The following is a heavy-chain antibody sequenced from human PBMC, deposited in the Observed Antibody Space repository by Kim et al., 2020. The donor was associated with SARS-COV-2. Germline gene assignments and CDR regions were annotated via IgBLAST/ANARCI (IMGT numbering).Heavy chain of an antibody. CDR2: ITYGGSSK. D-gene: IGHD6-13*01. V-gene: IGHV3-30*04. Sequence: GGSLRLSCAASGFTFNTYAMNWVRQAPGKGLEWVAGITYGGSSKYYADSVKGRFTISRDNSKNTLYLQMNSLRAEDTAVYYCAKVTERAAAGVYYFDHWGQGTLVTVSS. CDR3: AKVTERAAAGVYYFDH. J-gene: IGHJ4*02. CDR1: GFTFNTYA.